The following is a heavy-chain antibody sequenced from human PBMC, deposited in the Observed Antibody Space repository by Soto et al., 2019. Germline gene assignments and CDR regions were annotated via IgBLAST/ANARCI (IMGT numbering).Heavy chain of an antibody. CDR1: GYTFTSYA. D-gene: IGHD1-20*01. CDR3: ARDLLTGTKGPVDY. CDR2: INAGNGNT. V-gene: IGHV1-3*01. J-gene: IGHJ4*02. Sequence: ASVKVSCKASGYTFTSYAMHWVRQAPGQRLEWMGWINAGNGNTKYSQKFQGRVTITRDTSASTAYMELSSLRSEDTAVYYCARDLLTGTKGPVDYCGQGTLVTVSS.